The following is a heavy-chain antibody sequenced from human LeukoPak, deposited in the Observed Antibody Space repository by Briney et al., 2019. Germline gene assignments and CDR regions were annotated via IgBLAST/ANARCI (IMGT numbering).Heavy chain of an antibody. Sequence: GGSLRLSCAASGFTFSNYAMNWVRQAPGKGLEWVSAISGSGGSTYYADSVKGRFTISRDNSKNTLYLQMNSLRAEDTAVYYWAKAAPIVVVPAARPHYLGQGTLVTVSS. V-gene: IGHV3-23*01. D-gene: IGHD2-2*01. CDR2: ISGSGGST. CDR1: GFTFSNYA. CDR3: AKAAPIVVVPAARPHY. J-gene: IGHJ4*02.